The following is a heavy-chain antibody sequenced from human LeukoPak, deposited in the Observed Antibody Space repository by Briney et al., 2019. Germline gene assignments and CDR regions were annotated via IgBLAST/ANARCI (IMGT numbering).Heavy chain of an antibody. V-gene: IGHV4-59*01. Sequence: SSETLSLTCTVSGGSISSYYWSWIRLPPGKGLEWIGYLSKSGNTNYSPSLKSRVTIFGDTSKNQFFLKLSSVTAADTAVYYCARARYVNSLYAFDIWGQGTFHSVSS. CDR2: LSKSGNT. CDR1: GGSISSYY. CDR3: ARARYVNSLYAFDI. D-gene: IGHD3-9*01. J-gene: IGHJ3*02.